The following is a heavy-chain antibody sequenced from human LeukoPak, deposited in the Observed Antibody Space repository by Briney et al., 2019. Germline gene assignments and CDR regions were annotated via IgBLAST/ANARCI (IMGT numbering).Heavy chain of an antibody. Sequence: GGSLRLSCAASGFTFSSFNMNWVRQAPGKGLQWVSYISSGGKSIYYAESVQGRFTISRDNAQNSLYLQMNNLRDEDTAVYYCVGDLRGGHSAWGQGTLVTVSS. D-gene: IGHD3-10*01. CDR3: VGDLRGGHSA. CDR2: ISSGGKSI. J-gene: IGHJ5*02. CDR1: GFTFSSFN. V-gene: IGHV3-48*02.